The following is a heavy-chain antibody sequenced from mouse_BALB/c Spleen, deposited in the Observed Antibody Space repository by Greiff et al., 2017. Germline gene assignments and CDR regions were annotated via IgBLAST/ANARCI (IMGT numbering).Heavy chain of an antibody. J-gene: IGHJ3*01. CDR1: GYTFTSYW. Sequence: VQLQQPGAELVKPGASVKLSCKASGYTFTSYWMHWVKQRPGQGLEWIGEINPSNGRTNYNEKFKSKATLTVDKSSSTAYMQLSSLTSEDSAVYYCARWDYGNPYWGQGTLVTVSA. D-gene: IGHD2-1*01. CDR3: ARWDYGNPY. CDR2: INPSNGRT. V-gene: IGHV1S81*02.